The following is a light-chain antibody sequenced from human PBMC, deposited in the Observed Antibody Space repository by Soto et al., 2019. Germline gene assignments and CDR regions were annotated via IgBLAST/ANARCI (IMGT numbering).Light chain of an antibody. Sequence: EIVMTQSPATLSVSPGERATLSCRASQSVSSNLAWYQQKPGQAPRLLLYGASTRATGIPARFSGIVSGAEFSLPISSLQSEDFAVYYCQQYNNWPPITFGQGTRLEIK. V-gene: IGKV3-15*01. J-gene: IGKJ5*01. CDR1: QSVSSN. CDR3: QQYNNWPPIT. CDR2: GAS.